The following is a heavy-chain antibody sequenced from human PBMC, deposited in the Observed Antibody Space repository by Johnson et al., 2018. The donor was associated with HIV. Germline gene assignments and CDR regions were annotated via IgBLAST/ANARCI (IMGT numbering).Heavy chain of an antibody. CDR3: ARQHYYGAGSYPGAFDI. Sequence: VQLVESGGGVVQPGRSLRLSCAASGFTFDDYAMHWVRQTPGKGLEWVSSISGNGGTTYYADSVKGRFTISRDNSKNTLYLQMNSLRAEDTAVYYCARQHYYGAGSYPGAFDIWGQGTMVTVSS. CDR1: GFTFDDYA. V-gene: IGHV3-23*04. D-gene: IGHD3-10*01. J-gene: IGHJ3*02. CDR2: ISGNGGTT.